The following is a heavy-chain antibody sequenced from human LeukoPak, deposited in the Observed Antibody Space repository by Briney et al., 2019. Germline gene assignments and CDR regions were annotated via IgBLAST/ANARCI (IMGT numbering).Heavy chain of an antibody. J-gene: IGHJ4*02. CDR2: IKSKRDGGTT. CDR1: GFTFANTW. D-gene: IGHD3-22*01. V-gene: IGHV3-15*01. Sequence: GGSLRLSCAGSGFTFANTWMSWVRQGPGKGLEWVGRIKSKRDGGTTDYAAPVQGRFSISRDDSKNTLYLQMNSLKTEDTAVYYCTTGYYDSSGGDYWGQGTLVTVSS. CDR3: TTGYYDSSGGDY.